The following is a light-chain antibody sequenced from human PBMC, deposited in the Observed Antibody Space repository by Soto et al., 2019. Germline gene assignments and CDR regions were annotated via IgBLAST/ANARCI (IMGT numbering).Light chain of an antibody. CDR3: LLYYGGAQLRV. V-gene: IGLV7-43*01. CDR1: TGAVTSGYY. Sequence: QAVVTQEPSLTVSPGGKVTLTCASSTGAVTSGYYPNWFQQKPGQAPRALICSTSNKHSWTPARFSGSLLGGKAALTLSGVQPEDEAEYYCLLYYGGAQLRVFGGGTKLTVL. CDR2: STS. J-gene: IGLJ2*01.